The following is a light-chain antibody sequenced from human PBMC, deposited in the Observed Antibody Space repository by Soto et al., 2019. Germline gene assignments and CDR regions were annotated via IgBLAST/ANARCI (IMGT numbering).Light chain of an antibody. V-gene: IGLV1-40*01. J-gene: IGLJ2*01. CDR3: QSYDSSLSAV. CDR2: GNS. Sequence: QSVLTQPPSVSGAPGQRVTISCTGSSSNIGAGYVVHWYQQLPGTAPKLLIYGNSNRPSGVPDRFSGSKSGTSASLAITGLQAEDEADYYCQSYDSSLSAVFGGGTKVTVL. CDR1: SSNIGAGYV.